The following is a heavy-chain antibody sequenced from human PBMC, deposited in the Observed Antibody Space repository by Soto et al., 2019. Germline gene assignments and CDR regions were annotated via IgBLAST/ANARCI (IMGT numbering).Heavy chain of an antibody. CDR2: IYWNDDQ. CDR1: DFSLTTRGVG. V-gene: IGHV2-5*01. J-gene: IGHJ4*02. CDR3: THRSPAYGHDF. Sequence: QITLKESGPTLVKPTQTLTLTCNFSDFSLTTRGVGVGWIRQPPGKALAWVALIYWNDDQRYNPSLKSRLTVTKDTSKNHVGLTMTDVDPLDTATYYCTHRSPAYGHDFWGPGTLVTVSS. D-gene: IGHD3-10*01.